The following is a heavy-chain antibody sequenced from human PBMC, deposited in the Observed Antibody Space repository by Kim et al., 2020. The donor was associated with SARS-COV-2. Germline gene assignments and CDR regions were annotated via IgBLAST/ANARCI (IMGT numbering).Heavy chain of an antibody. J-gene: IGHJ5*02. D-gene: IGHD3-3*01. Sequence: GESLKISCKGSGYSFTSYWIGWVRQMPGKGLEWMGIIYPGDSDTRYSPSFQGQVTISADKSISTAYLQWSSLKASDTAMYYCARVYYDFWSGYYGGFDPWGQGTLVTVSS. CDR1: GYSFTSYW. CDR2: IYPGDSDT. CDR3: ARVYYDFWSGYYGGFDP. V-gene: IGHV5-51*01.